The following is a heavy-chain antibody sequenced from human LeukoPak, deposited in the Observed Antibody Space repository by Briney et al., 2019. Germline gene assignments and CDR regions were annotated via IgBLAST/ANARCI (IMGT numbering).Heavy chain of an antibody. CDR2: ISGSGGST. CDR3: ANSVLLWFGSLSY. CDR1: GFTFSSYA. V-gene: IGHV3-23*01. J-gene: IGHJ4*02. D-gene: IGHD3-10*01. Sequence: PGGSLRLSCAASGFTFSSYAMSWVRQAPGKGLEWVSAISGSGGSTYYADSVKGRFTISRDNSKNTLYLQMNSLRAEDTAVYYCANSVLLWFGSLSYWGQGTLVTVSP.